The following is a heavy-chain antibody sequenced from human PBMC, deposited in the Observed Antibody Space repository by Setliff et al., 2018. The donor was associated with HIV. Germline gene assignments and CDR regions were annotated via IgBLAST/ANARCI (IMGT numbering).Heavy chain of an antibody. J-gene: IGHJ2*01. V-gene: IGHV4-31*03. CDR3: ARMGVVVVVAAPNWYFDL. CDR2: IYYSGNP. CDR1: GGSISSGYYY. Sequence: KTSETLSLTCTVSGGSISSGYYYWSWIRQHPGKGLEWIGYIYYSGNPFYNPSLRSRVTISLDTSNNQFSLKLSSVTAADTAVYYCARMGVVVVVAAPNWYFDLWGRGTLVTVSS. D-gene: IGHD2-15*01.